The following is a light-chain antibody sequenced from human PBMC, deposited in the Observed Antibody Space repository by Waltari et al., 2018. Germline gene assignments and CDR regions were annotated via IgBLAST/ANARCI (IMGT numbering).Light chain of an antibody. V-gene: IGKV2-29*02. CDR3: MQGTQLPWT. Sequence: EIIMSQTPLSLAVTPGQPATISCTSSQSLLHRNGKTFLFWYLQKSGQSPQLLISEVSRRFSGVPDRFSGSGSGTDFALRISRVEADDVGVYYCMQGTQLPWTFGQGTKVEIK. CDR2: EVS. J-gene: IGKJ1*01. CDR1: QSLLHRNGKTF.